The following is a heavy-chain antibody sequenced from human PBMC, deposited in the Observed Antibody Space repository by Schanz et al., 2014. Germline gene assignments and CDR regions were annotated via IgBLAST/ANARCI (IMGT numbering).Heavy chain of an antibody. CDR3: GRGGGAYPQKYGMDV. D-gene: IGHD3-16*01. Sequence: QVQLVQSGAEMKKPGASVKVSCKASGYTFTGYYMHWVRQAPGQGLEWMGWINPNSGTTNYAQKFQGWVTMTRDTTIGTAYMELSGLTSEDTAVYYCGRGGGAYPQKYGMDVWGQGTTVTVSS. CDR2: INPNSGTT. V-gene: IGHV1-2*04. CDR1: GYTFTGYY. J-gene: IGHJ6*02.